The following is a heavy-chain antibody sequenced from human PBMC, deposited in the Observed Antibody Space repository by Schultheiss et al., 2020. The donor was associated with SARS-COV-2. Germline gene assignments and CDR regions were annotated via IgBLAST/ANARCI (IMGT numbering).Heavy chain of an antibody. CDR1: GGTFSSYA. J-gene: IGHJ5*02. Sequence: SVKVSCKASGGTFSSYAISWVRQAPGQGLEWMGWISAYNGNTNYAQKLQGRVTITADESTSTAYMELSSLRSEDTAVYYCARGGNWFDPWGQGTLVTVSS. CDR2: ISAYNGNT. V-gene: IGHV1-69*13. CDR3: ARGGNWFDP.